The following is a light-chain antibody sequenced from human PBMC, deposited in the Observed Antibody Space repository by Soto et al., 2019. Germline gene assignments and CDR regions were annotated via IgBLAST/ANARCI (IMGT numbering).Light chain of an antibody. CDR1: QSISRH. CDR2: AAS. CDR3: QETYSASWT. J-gene: IGKJ1*01. Sequence: DIQLTQSPSSLSASVGDRVTITCRASQSISRHLNWYQQKPGKAPKLLIYAASGLQSGVPSRFSGSGSGTDFTLTISSLQPEDFAIYYCQETYSASWTFGQGTKVEIK. V-gene: IGKV1-39*01.